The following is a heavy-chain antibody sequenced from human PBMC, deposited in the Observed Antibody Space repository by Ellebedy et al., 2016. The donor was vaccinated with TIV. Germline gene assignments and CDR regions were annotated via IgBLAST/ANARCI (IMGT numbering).Heavy chain of an antibody. CDR3: VREVTGSSRAY. CDR1: GGSVTSPY. CDR2: SHYSGNS. V-gene: IGHV4-59*02. D-gene: IGHD6-6*01. Sequence: SETLSLTXTVSGGSVTSPYWSWIRQPPGKGLEWIGYSHYSGNSNYNPSLRSRATISVDTSRNQFSLKLSSVTAADTAMYYCVREVTGSSRAYWGQGILVTVSS. J-gene: IGHJ4*02.